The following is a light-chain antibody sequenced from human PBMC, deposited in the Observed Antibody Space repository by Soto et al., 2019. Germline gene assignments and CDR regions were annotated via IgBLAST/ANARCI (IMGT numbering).Light chain of an antibody. V-gene: IGKV1-39*01. CDR1: QNIATY. J-gene: IGKJ4*01. Sequence: DIQMTQSPSSLSASVGDRVTITCRASQNIATYLNWYQQTPGKAPKLLIYTASTLQSGVPSRFSCSGSGTEFTLTISSRQPEDFATFYCQQSYNTPLTFGGGTKVEI. CDR2: TAS. CDR3: QQSYNTPLT.